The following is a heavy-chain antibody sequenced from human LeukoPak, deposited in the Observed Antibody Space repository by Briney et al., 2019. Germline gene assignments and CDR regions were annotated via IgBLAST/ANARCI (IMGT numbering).Heavy chain of an antibody. V-gene: IGHV3-23*01. D-gene: IGHD3-9*01. CDR2: ISGSGGST. CDR1: GFTFSSYA. Sequence: GGSLRLSCAASGFTFSSYAMSWVRQAPGRGLEWVSTISGSGGSTYYADSVKDRFTISRDNSKNTLYLQMISLTAEDTAVYYCARVVNYDILTGSSNWFDPWGQGTLVTVSS. J-gene: IGHJ5*02. CDR3: ARVVNYDILTGSSNWFDP.